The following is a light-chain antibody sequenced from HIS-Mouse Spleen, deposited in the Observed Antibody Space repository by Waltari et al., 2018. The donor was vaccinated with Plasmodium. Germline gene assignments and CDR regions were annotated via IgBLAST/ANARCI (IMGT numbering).Light chain of an antibody. V-gene: IGKV1-5*03. CDR2: KAS. J-gene: IGKJ1*01. CDR1: QSISSW. CDR3: QQYNSYSWT. Sequence: DIQMTQSPSTLSASVGDRVTITCRASQSISSWFAWYQQKPGKAPKLLIYKASSLESGVPSRFSGSGSGTEFTLTISSLQPDDFATYYCQQYNSYSWTFGQGTKVEIE.